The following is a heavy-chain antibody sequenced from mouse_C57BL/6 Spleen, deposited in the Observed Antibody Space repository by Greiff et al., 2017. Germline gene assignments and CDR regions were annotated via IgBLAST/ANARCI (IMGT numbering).Heavy chain of an antibody. CDR3: AEPSAAWFGC. CDR1: GFTFSDYG. D-gene: IGHD6-1*01. Sequence: VQLQQSGGGLVKPGASLKLSCAASGFTFSDYGMHWVRQAPEKGLEWVAYISSGSSTIYYADTVKGRITIARDNAKNTLFLQMTSLRSEDTAMYYCAEPSAAWFGCWGQGALVTVAA. V-gene: IGHV5-17*01. J-gene: IGHJ3*01. CDR2: ISSGSSTI.